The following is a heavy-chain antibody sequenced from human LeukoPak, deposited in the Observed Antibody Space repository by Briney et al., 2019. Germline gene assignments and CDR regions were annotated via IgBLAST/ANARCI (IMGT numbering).Heavy chain of an antibody. J-gene: IGHJ3*02. D-gene: IGHD2-21*01. CDR3: AALVVKMGDAFDI. Sequence: SVKVSCKASGGTFSSYAISWVRQAPGQGLEWMGGIIPIFGTANYAQKFQGRVTITADESTSTAYIELSSLRSEDTAVYYCAALVVKMGDAFDIWGQGTMVTVSS. CDR1: GGTFSSYA. V-gene: IGHV1-69*13. CDR2: IIPIFGTA.